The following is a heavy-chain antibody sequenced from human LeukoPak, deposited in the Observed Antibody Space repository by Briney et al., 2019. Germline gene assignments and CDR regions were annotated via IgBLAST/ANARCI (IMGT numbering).Heavy chain of an antibody. Sequence: GGSLRLSCAASGFTFSSYGMHWVRQAPGKGLEWVAVIWYDGSNKYYADSVKGRFTISRDNSKNTLYLQMNSLGAEDTAVYYCARAFSSGWYDCLDYWGQGTLVTVSS. CDR2: IWYDGSNK. CDR3: ARAFSSGWYDCLDY. J-gene: IGHJ4*02. V-gene: IGHV3-33*01. CDR1: GFTFSSYG. D-gene: IGHD6-19*01.